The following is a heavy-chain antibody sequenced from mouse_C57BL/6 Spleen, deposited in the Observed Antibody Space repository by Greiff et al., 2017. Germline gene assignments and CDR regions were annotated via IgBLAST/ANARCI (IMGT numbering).Heavy chain of an antibody. CDR3: ARGWDGAWFAY. V-gene: IGHV5-17*01. CDR1: GFTFSDYG. D-gene: IGHD4-1*01. CDR2: ISSGSSTI. J-gene: IGHJ3*01. Sequence: EVMLVESGGGLVKPGGSLKLSCAASGFTFSDYGMHWVRQAPEKGLEWVAYISSGSSTIYYADTVKGRFTISRDNAKNTLLLQMTSLRSEDTAMYYCARGWDGAWFAYWGQGTLVTVSA.